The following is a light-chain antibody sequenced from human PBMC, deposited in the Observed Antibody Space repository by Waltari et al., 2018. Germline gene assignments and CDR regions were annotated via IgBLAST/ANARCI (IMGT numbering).Light chain of an antibody. Sequence: IQMPQSPSSSSSSLGDGVTITCRASQGIGSWLAWYQQKPGKAPKVLIYSASTLQTGVPSRFSGSGSGTDFTLTINSLQPEDVATYYCQQGNSFPPTFGQGTKVEI. CDR2: SAS. V-gene: IGKV1-12*01. J-gene: IGKJ1*01. CDR1: QGIGSW. CDR3: QQGNSFPPT.